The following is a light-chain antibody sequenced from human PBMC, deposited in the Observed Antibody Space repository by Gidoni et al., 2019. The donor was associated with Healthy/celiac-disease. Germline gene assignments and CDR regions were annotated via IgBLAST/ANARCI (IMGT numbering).Light chain of an antibody. CDR2: QDS. CDR1: KLGDKY. J-gene: IGLJ2*01. Sequence: SYELTPPPSVSVSPGQTASITCSGDKLGDKYACWYQQTPGQSPVLVIYQDSKRPSGLPERFSGSNSGNTGTRSISGTQAMDEADYYCQAWDSSTVVFGGGTKLTVL. V-gene: IGLV3-1*01. CDR3: QAWDSSTVV.